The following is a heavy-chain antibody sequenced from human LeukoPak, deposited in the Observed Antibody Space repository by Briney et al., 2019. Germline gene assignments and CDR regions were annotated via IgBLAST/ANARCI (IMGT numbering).Heavy chain of an antibody. J-gene: IGHJ4*02. V-gene: IGHV1-24*01. D-gene: IGHD6-19*01. CDR2: FDPEDGET. Sequence: ASVKVSCKVSGYTLTELSMHWVRQAPGKGLEWMGGFDPEDGETIYAQKFQGRVTITRDTSASTAYMELSSMRSEDTAVYYCARLYSSGWYGHDYWGQGTLVTVSS. CDR3: ARLYSSGWYGHDY. CDR1: GYTLTELS.